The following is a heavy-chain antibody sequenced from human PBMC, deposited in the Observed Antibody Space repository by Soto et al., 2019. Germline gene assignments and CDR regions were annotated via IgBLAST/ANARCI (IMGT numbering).Heavy chain of an antibody. V-gene: IGHV4-59*08. Sequence: QVQLQESGPGLVKPSETLSLTCTVSGGSISPYHWTWVRQPPGKGLEWIGYIYYGGTTSYNPSLMSRVSISLETSKSQISLRLSSVTAADTAIYYCARLGAHYQSLDPWGPGTRVTVSS. CDR3: ARLGAHYQSLDP. D-gene: IGHD2-2*01. CDR2: IYYGGTT. CDR1: GGSISPYH. J-gene: IGHJ5*02.